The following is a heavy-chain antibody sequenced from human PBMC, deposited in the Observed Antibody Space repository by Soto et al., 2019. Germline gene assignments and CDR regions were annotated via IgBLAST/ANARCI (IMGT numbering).Heavy chain of an antibody. D-gene: IGHD6-13*01. CDR1: GFTFSSYA. J-gene: IGHJ6*02. CDR3: ARVLDISWYGWGYYHCYGKDV. CDR2: ISGSGGST. V-gene: IGHV3-23*01. Sequence: PGGSLRLCCKASGFTFSSYAMSWVRQAPGKGLEWVSAISGSGGSTYYADSVKGRFTISRDNSKNTLYLQMNSLRAEDTAVYYCARVLDISWYGWGYYHCYGKDVWGQGTTDTGSS.